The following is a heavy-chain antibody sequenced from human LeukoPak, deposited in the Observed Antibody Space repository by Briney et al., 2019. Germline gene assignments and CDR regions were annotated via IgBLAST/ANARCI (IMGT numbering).Heavy chain of an antibody. D-gene: IGHD3-10*01. V-gene: IGHV3-23*01. CDR2: ISGSGGST. Sequence: PGGSLRLSCAASGFTFSSYGMSWVRQAPGKGLEWVSAISGSGGSTYYADSVKGRFTISRDNSKNTLYLQMNSLRAEDTAVYYCARGFYGSGSYYYWGQGTLVTVSS. CDR1: GFTFSSYG. J-gene: IGHJ4*02. CDR3: ARGFYGSGSYYY.